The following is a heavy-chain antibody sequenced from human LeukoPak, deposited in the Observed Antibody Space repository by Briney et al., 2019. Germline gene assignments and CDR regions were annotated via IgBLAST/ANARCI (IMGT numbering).Heavy chain of an antibody. CDR3: ARGLRKYSSSSSPVY. Sequence: PSETLSLTCAVYGGSFSGYYWSWIRQPPGKGLEWIGEINHSGSTNYNPSLKSRVTIPVDTSKNHFSLKLSSVTAADTAVYYCARGLRKYSSSSSPVYWGQGTLVTVSS. CDR1: GGSFSGYY. CDR2: INHSGST. V-gene: IGHV4-34*01. D-gene: IGHD6-6*01. J-gene: IGHJ4*02.